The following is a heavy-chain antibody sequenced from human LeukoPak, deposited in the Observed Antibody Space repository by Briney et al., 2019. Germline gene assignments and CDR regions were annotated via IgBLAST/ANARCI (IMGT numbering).Heavy chain of an antibody. D-gene: IGHD5-12*01. Sequence: SGPTLVNPTPTLTLTCTFSGFSFSTSGMCVSWDRQPPGRALEWLALIDWDDDKYYSTSLKTRLTISKDTSKNQVVLTMTNMDPVDTATYYCARIRGYSGYDGWGQGTLVTVSS. CDR1: GFSFSTSGMC. V-gene: IGHV2-70*20. J-gene: IGHJ4*02. CDR2: IDWDDDK. CDR3: ARIRGYSGYDG.